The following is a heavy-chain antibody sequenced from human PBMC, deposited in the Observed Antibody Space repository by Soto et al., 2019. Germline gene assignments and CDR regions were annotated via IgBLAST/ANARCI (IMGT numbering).Heavy chain of an antibody. CDR1: GFTFSDYW. D-gene: IGHD6-19*01. Sequence: EVQLVESGGGLVQPGGSLRLSCAVSGFTFSDYWMSWVRQAPGKGLEWVANIKQDGNEKYYVDSVKGRFTISRDNAKNSMVLEKNSLGAGAPGGFFGAGGLGSRGWYPPGDAFDIWGQGTMVPVFS. CDR3: AGGLGSRGWYPPGDAFDI. CDR2: IKQDGNEK. V-gene: IGHV3-7*04. J-gene: IGHJ3*02.